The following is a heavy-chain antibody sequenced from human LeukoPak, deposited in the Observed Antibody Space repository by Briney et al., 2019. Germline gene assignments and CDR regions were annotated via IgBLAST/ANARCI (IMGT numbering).Heavy chain of an antibody. CDR1: GGTFSSYA. V-gene: IGHV1-69*05. Sequence: SVKVSCKASGGTFSSYAISWVRQAPGQGLEWMGGIIPIFGTANYAQKFRGRVTITTDESTSTAYMELSSLRSEDTAVYYCARGGDYYDSRPYYYMDVWGKGTTVTVSS. CDR2: IIPIFGTA. J-gene: IGHJ6*03. D-gene: IGHD3-22*01. CDR3: ARGGDYYDSRPYYYMDV.